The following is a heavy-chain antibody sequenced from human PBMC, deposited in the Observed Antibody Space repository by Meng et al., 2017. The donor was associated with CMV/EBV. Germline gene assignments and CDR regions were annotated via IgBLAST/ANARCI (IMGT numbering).Heavy chain of an antibody. CDR2: IYPGDSDT. CDR3: ARSTGIWFGELFLDY. D-gene: IGHD3-10*01. J-gene: IGHJ4*02. CDR1: GYSFTSYW. V-gene: IGHV5-51*01. Sequence: GESLKISCKGSGYSFTSYWIGWVRQMPGKGLEWMVIIYPGDSDTRYSPSFQGQVTISADKSISTAYLQWSSLKASDTAMYYCARSTGIWFGELFLDYWGQGTLVTVSS.